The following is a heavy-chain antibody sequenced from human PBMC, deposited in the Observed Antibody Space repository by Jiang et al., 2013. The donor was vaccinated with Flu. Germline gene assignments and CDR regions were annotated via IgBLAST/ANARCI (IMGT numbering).Heavy chain of an antibody. CDR1: GYTFTGYY. J-gene: IGHJ5*02. V-gene: IGHV1-2*02. D-gene: IGHD7-27*01. CDR2: VNPNSAAT. Sequence: VQLVESGAEVKKPGASVNISCKASGYTFTGYYIHWVRQAPGQGLEWMGWVNPNSAATNYAQKFQGRVAMTSDTSVTTAYMGLSSLRSDDTAVYYCARGEYFTGGPWFDPWGQGTLVTVSS. CDR3: ARGEYFTGGPWFDP.